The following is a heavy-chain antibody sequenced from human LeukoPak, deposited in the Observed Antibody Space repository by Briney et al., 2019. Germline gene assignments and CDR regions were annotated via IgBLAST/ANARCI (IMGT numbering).Heavy chain of an antibody. V-gene: IGHV7-4-1*02. CDR2: INTNTGNP. D-gene: IGHD2-2*01. CDR3: ARDPLYCSSTSCYRRGFDP. J-gene: IGHJ5*02. Sequence: ASVKVSCKASGYTFTSYAMNWVRQAPGQGLEWMGWINTNTGNPTYAQGFTGRFVFSLDTSVSTAYLQISSLKAEDTAVYYCARDPLYCSSTSCYRRGFDPWGQGTLVTVSS. CDR1: GYTFTSYA.